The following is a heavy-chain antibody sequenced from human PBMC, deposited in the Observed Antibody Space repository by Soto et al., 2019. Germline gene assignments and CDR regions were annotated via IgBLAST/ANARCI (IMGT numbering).Heavy chain of an antibody. D-gene: IGHD3-3*01. V-gene: IGHV3-23*01. Sequence: GSLRLACAGSGXTFSRFAMSWVRQIPGKGLEWVSAISGSGQTTYYADYVKGRFNVSRDNSNNTLCLQMNSLRAEETAVYYCAKDQRKPAIFGVVTLSWGQGTLGTVSS. J-gene: IGHJ5*02. CDR2: ISGSGQTT. CDR3: AKDQRKPAIFGVVTLS. CDR1: GXTFSRFA.